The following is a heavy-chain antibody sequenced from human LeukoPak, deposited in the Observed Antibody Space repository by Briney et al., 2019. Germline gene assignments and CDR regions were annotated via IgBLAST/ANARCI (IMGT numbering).Heavy chain of an antibody. D-gene: IGHD3-22*01. CDR3: AQGDYYDSSGYSFY. V-gene: IGHV3-30*04. J-gene: IGHJ4*02. CDR1: GLTFSNSA. CDR2: MSFDGSHE. Sequence: GGSLTLSCVASGLTFSNSAMHWVRQAPGKGLEWVAIMSFDGSHERYGDSVKGRFTISRDNSKNTLYLQMNSLRAEDTAVYYCAQGDYYDSSGYSFYWGQGTLVTVSS.